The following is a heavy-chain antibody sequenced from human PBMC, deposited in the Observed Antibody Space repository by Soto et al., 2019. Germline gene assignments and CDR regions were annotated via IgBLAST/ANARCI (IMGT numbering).Heavy chain of an antibody. CDR1: GASITGSSY. CDR2: FSLSGTT. D-gene: IGHD2-8*02. V-gene: IGHV4-4*07. Sequence: SETLSLTCTVSGASITGSSYWSWIRQPAGRGLEWIGRFSLSGTTNYNPSLRSRVTMSADVSKNQFSLRLTSVTAADTALYYCARGMTPPGAPAWYYFDSWGQGTLVTVSS. J-gene: IGHJ4*02. CDR3: ARGMTPPGAPAWYYFDS.